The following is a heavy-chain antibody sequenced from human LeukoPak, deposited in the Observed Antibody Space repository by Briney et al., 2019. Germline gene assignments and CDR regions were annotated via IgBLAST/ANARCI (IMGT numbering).Heavy chain of an antibody. CDR1: GYSFTSYW. J-gene: IGHJ6*03. V-gene: IGHV5-51*01. CDR3: ARPRTTDDYGDYGYYMDV. Sequence: GECLKIACKGSGYSFTSYWIGWVRPMPGKGREWMGMIYPGDSDTRYRVSFQGQVTTSADKSISTAYLEWSRLTASDTAMYYCARPRTTDDYGDYGYYMDVWGKGTTVTVSS. D-gene: IGHD4-17*01. CDR2: IYPGDSDT.